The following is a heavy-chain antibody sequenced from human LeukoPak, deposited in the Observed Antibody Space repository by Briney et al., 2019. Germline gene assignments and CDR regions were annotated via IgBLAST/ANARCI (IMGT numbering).Heavy chain of an antibody. CDR2: IYADDSDT. CDR3: AKFSSSYQVNFFDS. J-gene: IGHJ5*01. V-gene: IGHV5-51*01. Sequence: GESLQISRKVSGCSFTNYWIGWGRQMPGKGLEWMGIIYADDSDTSYSPSFQGQVTTSVDRSISTAYLQWSSLKASDTAMYYCAKFSSSYQVNFFDSWGQGTLVTVSS. D-gene: IGHD1-20*01. CDR1: GCSFTNYW.